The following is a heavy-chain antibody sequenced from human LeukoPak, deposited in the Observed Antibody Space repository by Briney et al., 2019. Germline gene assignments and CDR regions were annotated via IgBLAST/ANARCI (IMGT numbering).Heavy chain of an antibody. J-gene: IGHJ4*01. CDR1: GFTFEDSA. Sequence: GGSLRPSRAALGFTFEDSALHGVWQAPGTGLGWVSRISWVGGRMGSAHSVNGRFTISRDNAKNSLYQQMNSLRAEATALDYCAKDIRIKPRASVVVPAANDYWGHGTLVTVSS. D-gene: IGHD2-2*01. CDR2: ISWVGGRM. V-gene: IGHV3-9*01. CDR3: AKDIRIKPRASVVVPAANDY.